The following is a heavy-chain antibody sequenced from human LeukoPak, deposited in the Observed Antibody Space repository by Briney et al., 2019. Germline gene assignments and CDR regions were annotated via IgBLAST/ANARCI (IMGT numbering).Heavy chain of an antibody. D-gene: IGHD3-22*01. CDR2: INPNSGGT. Sequence: ASVKVSCKASGYTFTGYYMHWVRQAPGQGLEWMGWINPNSGGTNYAQKFQGRVTMTRDTSISTAYMELSRLRSDGTAVYYCAREVTRNSSGYYFDAFDIWGQGTMVTVSS. CDR3: AREVTRNSSGYYFDAFDI. CDR1: GYTFTGYY. V-gene: IGHV1-2*02. J-gene: IGHJ3*02.